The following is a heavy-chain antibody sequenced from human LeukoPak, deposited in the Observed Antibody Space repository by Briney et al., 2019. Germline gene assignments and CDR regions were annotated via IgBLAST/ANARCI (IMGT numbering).Heavy chain of an antibody. Sequence: SETLSLTCTVSGDTISSYYRSWIRQPPGKGLDWIGYVYYSGSTNYNPSLKSRVTISVDTSKNQLSLNLSSVAAADTAVYYCARHSSYNNAQYYFDRWGQGTLVTVSS. D-gene: IGHD5-24*01. CDR1: GDTISSYY. CDR3: ARHSSYNNAQYYFDR. CDR2: VYYSGST. V-gene: IGHV4-59*08. J-gene: IGHJ4*02.